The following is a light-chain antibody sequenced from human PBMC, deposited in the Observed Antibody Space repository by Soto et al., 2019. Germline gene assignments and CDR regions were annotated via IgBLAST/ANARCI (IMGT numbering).Light chain of an antibody. Sequence: QSALTQPASVSGSPGQSITMSCTGTSSDVGNYNFVSWYQQPPGKAPKLIIYEVTKRPSGVSSRFSASKSGNTASLTISGLQAEDEALYHCCSYAGGSTLLFGGWTKLTVL. CDR2: EVT. V-gene: IGLV2-23*02. CDR3: CSYAGGSTLL. J-gene: IGLJ3*02. CDR1: SSDVGNYNF.